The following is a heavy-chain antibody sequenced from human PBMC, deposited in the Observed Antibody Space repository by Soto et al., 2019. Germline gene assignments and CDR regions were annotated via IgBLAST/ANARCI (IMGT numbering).Heavy chain of an antibody. CDR2: ISGSGGST. J-gene: IGHJ2*01. CDR3: AKGLSSGYVYWYFDL. CDR1: GFTFSSYA. V-gene: IGHV3-23*01. Sequence: EVQLLESGGGLVQPGGSLRLSCAASGFTFSSYAMSWVRQAPGKGLEWVSAISGSGGSTYYADSVKGRFTISRDNSKNTPYLQMNSLRAEDTAVYYCAKGLSSGYVYWYFDLWGRGTLVTVSS. D-gene: IGHD3-22*01.